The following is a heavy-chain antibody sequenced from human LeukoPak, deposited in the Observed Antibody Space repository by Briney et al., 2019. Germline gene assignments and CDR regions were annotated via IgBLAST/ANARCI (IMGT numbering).Heavy chain of an antibody. CDR2: IDSDDST. V-gene: IGHV3-66*01. CDR3: ARGMGYTSRFDY. Sequence: GGSLRLSCAASGFTFSSYGMHWVRQAPGKGLEWVSVIDSDDSTHYADSVKGRFTISRDNSKNTVYLQMNSLRAEDTAVYYCARGMGYTSRFDYWGQGTLVTVSS. J-gene: IGHJ4*02. D-gene: IGHD6-13*01. CDR1: GFTFSSYG.